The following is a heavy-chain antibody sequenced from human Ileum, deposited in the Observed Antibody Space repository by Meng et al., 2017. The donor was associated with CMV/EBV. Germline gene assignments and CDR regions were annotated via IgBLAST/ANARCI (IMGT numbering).Heavy chain of an antibody. CDR3: SRQLVTDFWNAIDY. CDR1: GFTFSSYW. Sequence: GGSLRLSCAASGFTFSSYWMYWVRQTPGKGLVYISRIDGDGVNTDYADSVKGRFTISRDNAKNSLYLQMISLTAEDTAVYYCSRQLVTDFWNAIDYWGRGTLVTVSS. D-gene: IGHD3-3*01. J-gene: IGHJ4*02. V-gene: IGHV3-74*01. CDR2: IDGDGVNT.